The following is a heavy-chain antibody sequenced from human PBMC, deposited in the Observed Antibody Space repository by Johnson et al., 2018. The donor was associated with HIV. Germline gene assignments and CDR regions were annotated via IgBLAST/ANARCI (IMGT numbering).Heavy chain of an antibody. V-gene: IGHV3-30*03. CDR1: GFTFSSYG. CDR3: SRHSPRGYIGYDAFDI. J-gene: IGHJ3*02. CDR2: ISYDGSNK. Sequence: QVQLVESGGGVVQPGRSLRLSCAASGFTFSSYGMHWVRQAPGKGLEWVAVISYDGSNKYYADSVKGRFTVSRDNAKKSLDLQMSSLGPEDTAVYYCSRHSPRGYIGYDAFDIWGQGTVVTVSS. D-gene: IGHD5-12*01.